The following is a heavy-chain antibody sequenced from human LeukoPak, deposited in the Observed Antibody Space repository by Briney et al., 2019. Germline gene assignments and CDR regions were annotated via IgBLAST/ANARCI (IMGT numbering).Heavy chain of an antibody. Sequence: PSETLSLTCAVCGGSFSGYYWSWIRQPPGKGLEWIGEINHSGSTNYNPSLKSRVTISVDTSKNQFSLKLSSVTAADTAVYYCARSVVFPNWFDPWGQGTLVTVSS. CDR1: GGSFSGYY. CDR3: ARSVVFPNWFDP. CDR2: INHSGST. D-gene: IGHD4-23*01. V-gene: IGHV4-34*01. J-gene: IGHJ5*02.